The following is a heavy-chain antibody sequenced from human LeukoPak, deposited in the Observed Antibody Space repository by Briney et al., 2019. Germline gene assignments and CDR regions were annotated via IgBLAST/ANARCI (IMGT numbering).Heavy chain of an antibody. D-gene: IGHD3-3*01. V-gene: IGHV4-38-2*01. CDR3: ARFDFWSGFDY. J-gene: IGHJ4*02. Sequence: SETLSLTCAVSDYSITNGRYWGWIRQSPGKGLEFIGNIFYSGTTYYNPSLKSRVTISVDTSKNEFSLKLTAVTAADTAIYYCARFDFWSGFDYWGQGSWVTVSS. CDR1: DYSITNGRY. CDR2: IFYSGTT.